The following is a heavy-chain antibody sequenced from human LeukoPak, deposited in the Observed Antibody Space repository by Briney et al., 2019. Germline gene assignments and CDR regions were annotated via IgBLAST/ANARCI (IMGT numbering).Heavy chain of an antibody. CDR2: IYHSGSI. CDR1: GDSISSGNW. CDR3: ARDRITDGFDM. V-gene: IGHV4-4*02. Sequence: SETLSLTCTVSGDSISSGNWWSWVRQPPGKGLEWIAEIYHSGSINYNPSLKSRGTISVDKSKNYFSLKLRSVTAADTAVYYCARDRITDGFDMWGQGTMVTVSS. J-gene: IGHJ3*02. D-gene: IGHD3-10*01.